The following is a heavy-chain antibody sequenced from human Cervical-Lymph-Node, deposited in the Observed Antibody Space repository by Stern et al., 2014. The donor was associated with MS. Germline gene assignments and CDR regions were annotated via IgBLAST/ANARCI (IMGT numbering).Heavy chain of an antibody. Sequence: QVTLKESGPVLVKPTETLTLTCSVSGFSLSNDRMGVSWIRQPPGKALEWLAHIFSNDETSYSTSLKSRLTISKDTSKSQVVLNVINMDPADTATYYCARIPYYYDSGAFSGDYFDHWGQGTLVTVSS. V-gene: IGHV2-26*01. CDR2: IFSNDET. J-gene: IGHJ4*02. CDR1: GFSLSNDRMG. D-gene: IGHD3-22*01. CDR3: ARIPYYYDSGAFSGDYFDH.